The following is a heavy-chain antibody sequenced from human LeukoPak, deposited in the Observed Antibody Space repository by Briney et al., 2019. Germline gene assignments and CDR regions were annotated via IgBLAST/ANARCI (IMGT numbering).Heavy chain of an antibody. Sequence: GGSLRLSCAASGFTFSNTWMHWVRQAPGKGLVWVSRIHSDGISTTYADSVKGRFTISRDNSKNTLYLQMNSLRAEDTAVYYCAKIGRSYDFWTGYYEEEVDYMDVWGKGTTVTVSS. CDR3: AKIGRSYDFWTGYYEEEVDYMDV. CDR1: GFTFSNTW. V-gene: IGHV3-74*03. J-gene: IGHJ6*03. D-gene: IGHD3-3*01. CDR2: IHSDGIST.